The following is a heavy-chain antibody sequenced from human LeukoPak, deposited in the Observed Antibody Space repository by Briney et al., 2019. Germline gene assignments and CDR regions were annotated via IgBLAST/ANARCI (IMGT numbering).Heavy chain of an antibody. Sequence: GGSLRLSCAASGFTFSSYGMHWVRQAPGKGLEWVAFIRYDGSNKYYADSVKGRFTISRDSSKNTLYLQMNSLRAEDTAVYYCARRYCSSTSCYPFDYWGQGTLVTVSS. J-gene: IGHJ4*02. CDR1: GFTFSSYG. D-gene: IGHD2-2*01. V-gene: IGHV3-30*02. CDR2: IRYDGSNK. CDR3: ARRYCSSTSCYPFDY.